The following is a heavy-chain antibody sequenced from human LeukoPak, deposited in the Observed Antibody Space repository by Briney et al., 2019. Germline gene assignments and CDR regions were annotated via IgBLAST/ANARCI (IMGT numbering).Heavy chain of an antibody. CDR2: ISHDGII. D-gene: IGHD5-24*01. V-gene: IGHV3-74*01. CDR1: GFTFSSYV. Sequence: GGSLRLFCETAGFTFSSYVMHWVRRTPGKGLVWASRISHDGIISYADSVKGRFTISRDNAKNTLTLQMNSLRVEDTAVYFCARDWVYKIDYWGRGTLVTVSS. J-gene: IGHJ4*02. CDR3: ARDWVYKIDY.